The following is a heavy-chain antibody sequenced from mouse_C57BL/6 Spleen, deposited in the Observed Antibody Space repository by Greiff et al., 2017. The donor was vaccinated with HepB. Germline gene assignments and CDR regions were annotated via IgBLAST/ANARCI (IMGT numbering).Heavy chain of an antibody. V-gene: IGHV3-6*01. D-gene: IGHD1-1*01. Sequence: VQLQQSGPGLVKPSQSLSLTCSVTGYSITSGYYWNWIRQFPGNKLEWMGYISYDGSNNYNPSLKNRISITRDTSKNQFFLKLNSVTTEDTATYYCAREEGIYYYGSSYFDYWGQGTTLTVSS. CDR2: ISYDGSN. CDR1: GYSITSGYY. CDR3: AREEGIYYYGSSYFDY. J-gene: IGHJ2*01.